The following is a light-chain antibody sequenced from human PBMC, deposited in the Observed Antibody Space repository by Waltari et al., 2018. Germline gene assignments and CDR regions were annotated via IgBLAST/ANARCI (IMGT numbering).Light chain of an antibody. CDR1: QTVNSKY. CDR2: SAS. J-gene: IGKJ4*01. Sequence: EIVLTQSPGTLSLSPGERATLSCRASQTVNSKYLTWYQQKTGQAPRLLIYSASNRAYGVPDRFSGSGSGTDVTLTISRLEPEDFAVYYGQQYGYSPLVTFGGGTKVEIK. CDR3: QQYGYSPLVT. V-gene: IGKV3-20*01.